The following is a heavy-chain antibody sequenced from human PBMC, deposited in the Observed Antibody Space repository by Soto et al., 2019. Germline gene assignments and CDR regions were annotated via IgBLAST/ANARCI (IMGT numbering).Heavy chain of an antibody. J-gene: IGHJ6*02. V-gene: IGHV1-58*02. CDR1: GFTFTSSA. Sequence: SVKVSCKASGFTFTSSAMQWVRQARGQRLEWIGWIVVGSGNTNYAQKFQERVTITRDMSTSTAYMELSSLRSEDTAVYYCAKSLNPESATPSCYGMDVWGLGTTVTVSS. D-gene: IGHD2-15*01. CDR3: AKSLNPESATPSCYGMDV. CDR2: IVVGSGNT.